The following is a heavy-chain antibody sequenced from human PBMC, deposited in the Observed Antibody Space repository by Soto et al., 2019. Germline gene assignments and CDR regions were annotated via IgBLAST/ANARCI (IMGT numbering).Heavy chain of an antibody. CDR2: INHSGST. CDR1: GGTFSGYY. J-gene: IGHJ4*02. V-gene: IGHV4-34*01. D-gene: IGHD2-21*01. CDR3: VRSIALKLAVQRDAPDKYYFDS. Sequence: PSETLSLTCAVYGGTFSGYYWTWIRQPPGKGLEWIGEINHSGSTEQNPSLKSRLSISVDTSKNQVSLKLRSVTAADTAVYYCVRSIALKLAVQRDAPDKYYFDSWGQGTLVTVSS.